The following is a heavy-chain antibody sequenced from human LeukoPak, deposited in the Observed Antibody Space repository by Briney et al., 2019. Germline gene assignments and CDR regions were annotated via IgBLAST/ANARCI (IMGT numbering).Heavy chain of an antibody. D-gene: IGHD3-10*01. CDR2: IYYSGST. J-gene: IGHJ4*02. V-gene: IGHV4-39*07. CDR1: GGSISSSSYY. CDR3: ARKENVYYYFDY. Sequence: SETLSLTCTVSGGSISSSSYYWGWIRQPPGKGLEWIGSIYYSGSTYYNPSLKSRVTISVDTSKNQFSLKLSSVTAVDTAVYYCARKENVYYYFDYWGQGTLVTVSS.